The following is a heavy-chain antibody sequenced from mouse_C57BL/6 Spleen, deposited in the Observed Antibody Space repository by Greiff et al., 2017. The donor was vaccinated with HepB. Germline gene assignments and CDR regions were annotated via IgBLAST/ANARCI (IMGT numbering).Heavy chain of an antibody. V-gene: IGHV1-80*01. D-gene: IGHD6-1*01. Sequence: QVQLKESGAELVKPGASVKISCKASGYAFSSYWMNWVKQRPGKGLEWIGQIYPGDGDTNYNGKFKGKATLTADKSSSTAYMQLSSLTSEDSAVYFCARRGDASFAYWGQGTLVTVSA. CDR1: GYAFSSYW. CDR3: ARRGDASFAY. CDR2: IYPGDGDT. J-gene: IGHJ3*01.